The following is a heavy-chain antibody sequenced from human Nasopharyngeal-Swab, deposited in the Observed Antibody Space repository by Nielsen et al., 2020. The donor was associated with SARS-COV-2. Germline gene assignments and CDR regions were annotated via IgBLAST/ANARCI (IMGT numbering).Heavy chain of an antibody. D-gene: IGHD3-10*01. Sequence: GESLKISCAASGFTFSTYDMNWVRQAPGKGLEWVSYISSSSSTIYYADSVKGRFTISRDNAKNSLYLQMNSLRDEDTAVYYCARDPSYYYGSGIDYWGQGILVTVSS. CDR2: ISSSSSTI. V-gene: IGHV3-48*02. J-gene: IGHJ4*02. CDR1: GFTFSTYD. CDR3: ARDPSYYYGSGIDY.